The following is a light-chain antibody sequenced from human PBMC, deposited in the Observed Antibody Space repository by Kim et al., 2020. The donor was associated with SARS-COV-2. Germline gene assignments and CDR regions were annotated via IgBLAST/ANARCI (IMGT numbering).Light chain of an antibody. J-gene: IGKJ5*01. CDR3: QQYDNLPIT. CDR2: DAS. V-gene: IGKV1-33*01. Sequence: DIRMTQSPAALSASVGHRVTITCQASQDIANSLNWYQQKAGTAHKLLIRDASNLQTGVPSRFSGGTSGTDFFLTISNLQPEDSAIYFCQQYDNLPITFGQGTRLEIK. CDR1: QDIANS.